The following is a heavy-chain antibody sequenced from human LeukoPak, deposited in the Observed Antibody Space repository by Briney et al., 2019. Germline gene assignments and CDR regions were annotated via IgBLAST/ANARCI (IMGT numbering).Heavy chain of an antibody. V-gene: IGHV1-2*02. J-gene: IGHJ4*02. CDR3: ARDSCSSTSCYGYFDY. CDR2: INPNSGGT. Sequence: ASVKVSCKASGYTFTGYYMHWVRQAPGQGLEWMGWINPNSGGTNYAQKFQGRVTMTRDTSISTAYMELGRLRSDDTAVYYCARDSCSSTSCYGYFDYWGQGTLVTVSS. CDR1: GYTFTGYY. D-gene: IGHD2-2*01.